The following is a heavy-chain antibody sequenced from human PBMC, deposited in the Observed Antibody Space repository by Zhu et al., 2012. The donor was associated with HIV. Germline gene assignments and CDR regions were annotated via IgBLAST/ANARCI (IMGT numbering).Heavy chain of an antibody. Sequence: QVQLQESGPGLVKPSETLSLTCAVSGYSISSGYFWGWIRQPPGKGLEWIGTIYHSGSTYYNPSLKSRVTISVDTSKNQFSLKLISVTAADTAVYYCASGMQWPLISLVDVVGPRDHGHRLL. V-gene: IGHV4-38-2*01. J-gene: IGHJ6*02. CDR2: IYHSGST. CDR1: GYSISSGYF. CDR3: ASGMQWPLISLVDV. D-gene: IGHD6-19*01.